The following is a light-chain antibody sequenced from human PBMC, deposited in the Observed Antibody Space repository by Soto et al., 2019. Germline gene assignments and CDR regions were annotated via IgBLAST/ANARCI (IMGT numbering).Light chain of an antibody. CDR1: QSVSSTY. CDR2: GTS. V-gene: IGKV3-20*01. J-gene: IGKJ3*01. Sequence: EIVLTQSPGTLSLSPGERATLSCRASQSVSSTYLAWYQPKPGQAPRLLIYGTSSRATGIPDRFSGSGSGTDSTLTISRLEPKDFALYYCQQYGSSPGFTFGPGTKVDIK. CDR3: QQYGSSPGFT.